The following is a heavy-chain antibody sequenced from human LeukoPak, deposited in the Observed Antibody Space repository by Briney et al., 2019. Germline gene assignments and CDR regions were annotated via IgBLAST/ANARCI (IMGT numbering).Heavy chain of an antibody. CDR3: ARTGYNYGTPLNY. Sequence: GGSLRLSCAASGFTFSSYSMNWVRQAPGKGLEWVSSISSSSSYIYYADSLKGRFTISRDNSKNMLYLQMNSLRAEDTAVYYCARTGYNYGTPLNYWGQGTLVTVSS. D-gene: IGHD5-18*01. CDR1: GFTFSSYS. V-gene: IGHV3-21*04. CDR2: ISSSSSYI. J-gene: IGHJ4*02.